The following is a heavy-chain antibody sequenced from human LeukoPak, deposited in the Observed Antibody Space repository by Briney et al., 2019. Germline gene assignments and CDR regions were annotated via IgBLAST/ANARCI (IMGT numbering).Heavy chain of an antibody. CDR3: ARVKYSRWYYYMDV. CDR1: GGSFSGYY. D-gene: IGHD6-6*01. V-gene: IGHV4-34*01. J-gene: IGHJ6*03. CDR2: INHSGST. Sequence: SETLSLTCAVYGGSFSGYYWSWIRQPPGKGLEWIGEINHSGSTNYNPSLKSRVTISVDTSKNQFSLKLSSVTDADTAVYYCARVKYSRWYYYMDVWGRGTTVTVSS.